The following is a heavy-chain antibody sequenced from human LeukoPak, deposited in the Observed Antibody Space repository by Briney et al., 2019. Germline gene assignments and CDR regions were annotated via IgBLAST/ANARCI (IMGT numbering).Heavy chain of an antibody. J-gene: IGHJ3*02. CDR3: ASLPEVWGAFDI. D-gene: IGHD7-27*01. V-gene: IGHV4-59*01. CDR1: GGSISSYY. CDR2: IYYSGST. Sequence: SETLSLTCTVSGGSISSYYWSWIRQPPGNGWEWIGYIYYSGSTNYNPTLKSRVTISVDTSKNQFSLKLSSVTAADTAVYYCASLPEVWGAFDIWGQGTMVTVSS.